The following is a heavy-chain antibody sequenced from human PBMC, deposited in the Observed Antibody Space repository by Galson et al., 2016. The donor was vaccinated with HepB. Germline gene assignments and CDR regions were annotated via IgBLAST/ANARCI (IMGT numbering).Heavy chain of an antibody. J-gene: IGHJ5*02. V-gene: IGHV3-23*01. CDR3: ATGEQLERRPDMRTPLPHFDP. D-gene: IGHD1-1*01. Sequence: SLRLSCAASGFIFNDYAMAWVRHTPGKGLEWVSVISGNGRATYYADSVKGRFTISRDNSKNTVILELSSLRSEDTAVYYCATGEQLERRPDMRTPLPHFDPWGQGTLVTVSS. CDR1: GFIFNDYA. CDR2: ISGNGRAT.